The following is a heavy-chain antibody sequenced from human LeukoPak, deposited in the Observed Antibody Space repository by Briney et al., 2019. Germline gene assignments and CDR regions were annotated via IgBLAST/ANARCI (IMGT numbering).Heavy chain of an antibody. CDR1: GYTFTSYA. CDR3: ARFDYVWGSYRIDY. Sequence: ASVKVSCKASGYTFTSYAMNWVRQAPGQGLEWMGWINTNTGNPTYAQGFTGRFVFSLDTSVSTAYLQISSLKAEDTAVYYCARFDYVWGSYRIDYWGQGTLVTVSS. J-gene: IGHJ4*02. CDR2: INTNTGNP. V-gene: IGHV7-4-1*02. D-gene: IGHD3-16*02.